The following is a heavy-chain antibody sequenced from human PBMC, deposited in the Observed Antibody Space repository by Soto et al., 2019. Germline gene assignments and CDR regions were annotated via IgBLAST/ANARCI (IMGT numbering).Heavy chain of an antibody. J-gene: IGHJ5*01. Sequence: PSETLSLTCTVSGASISGFYWSWIRKSAGKGLEWIGRIYATGTTDYNPSLKSRVMMSVDTSKKQLSLKLRSVTAADTAVTYCARGVGGYSYGGLDSWGQGTLVTVSS. CDR3: ARGVGGYSYGGLDS. D-gene: IGHD5-18*01. CDR1: GASISGFY. CDR2: IYATGTT. V-gene: IGHV4-4*07.